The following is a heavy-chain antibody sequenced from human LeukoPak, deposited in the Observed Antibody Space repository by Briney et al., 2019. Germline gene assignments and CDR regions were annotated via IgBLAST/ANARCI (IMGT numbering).Heavy chain of an antibody. CDR3: ARDRNYAMDV. CDR1: GFTFSTYW. V-gene: IGHV3-74*01. J-gene: IGHJ6*02. D-gene: IGHD1-14*01. CDR2: INGDGSGT. Sequence: PGGSLRLSCAASGFTFSTYWTHWVRQAPGKGLVWVSRINGDGSGTSYADSVKGRFTISRDNAKNTLYLEMNSLRAEDTAVYYCARDRNYAMDVWGQGTTVTVSS.